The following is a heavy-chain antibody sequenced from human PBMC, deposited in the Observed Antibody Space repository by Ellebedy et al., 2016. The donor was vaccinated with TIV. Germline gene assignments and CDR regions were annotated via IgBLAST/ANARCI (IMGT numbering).Heavy chain of an antibody. Sequence: AASVKVSCKVSGYILTELSMNWVRQAPGKGLEWMGGFHPEDGETIYAQKFQGKVTMTEDTSSDTAYLEVNSLRSEDTAVYYGATTPKHFGDYVFVYWGQGTLVTVSS. J-gene: IGHJ4*02. CDR1: GYILTELS. CDR2: FHPEDGET. D-gene: IGHD4-17*01. V-gene: IGHV1-24*01. CDR3: ATTPKHFGDYVFVY.